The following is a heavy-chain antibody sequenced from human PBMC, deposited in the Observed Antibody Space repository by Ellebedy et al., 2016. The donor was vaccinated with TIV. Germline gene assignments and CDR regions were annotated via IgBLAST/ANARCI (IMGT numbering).Heavy chain of an antibody. D-gene: IGHD3-22*01. CDR2: ISGSGGST. CDR1: GFTFSSYA. CDR3: AKDAAYDSSYIDY. V-gene: IGHV3-23*01. J-gene: IGHJ4*02. Sequence: PSETLSLTCAASGFTFSSYAMSWVRQAPGKGLEWVSAISGSGGSTYYADSVKGRFTISRDNSKNTLYLQMNSLRAEDTAVYYCAKDAAYDSSYIDYWGQGTLVTVSS.